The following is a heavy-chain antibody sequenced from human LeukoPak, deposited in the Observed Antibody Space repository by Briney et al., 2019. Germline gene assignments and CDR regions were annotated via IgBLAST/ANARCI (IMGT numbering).Heavy chain of an antibody. J-gene: IGHJ4*02. CDR1: GYTFTSYG. CDR2: ISAYNGNT. D-gene: IGHD4-17*01. V-gene: IGHV1-18*01. Sequence: ASVNVSCKASGYTFTSYGISWVRQAPGQGLEWMGWISAYNGNTNYAQKLQGRVTITTDTSTSTAYMELRSLRSDDTAVYYCARLGEGDYGEPSEHGYWGQGTLVTVSS. CDR3: ARLGEGDYGEPSEHGY.